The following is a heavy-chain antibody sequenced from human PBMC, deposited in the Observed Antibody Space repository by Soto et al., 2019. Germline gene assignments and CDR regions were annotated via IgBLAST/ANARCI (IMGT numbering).Heavy chain of an antibody. V-gene: IGHV1-2*02. J-gene: IGHJ4*02. Sequence: ASVKVSFKAAGYTFTGYYRHWVRQAPGQELEWMGWINPNSGGTNYAQKFQGRVTMTRDTSISTAYMELSRLRSDDTAVYYCARPASGYSSGWSGEYFDYWGQGTLVTVSS. CDR3: ARPASGYSSGWSGEYFDY. CDR2: INPNSGGT. CDR1: GYTFTGYY. D-gene: IGHD6-19*01.